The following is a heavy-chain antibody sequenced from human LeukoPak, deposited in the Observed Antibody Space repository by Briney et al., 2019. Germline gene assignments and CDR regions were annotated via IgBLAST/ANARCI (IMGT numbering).Heavy chain of an antibody. CDR2: IGGSGVST. CDR1: GFTFSSYW. J-gene: IGHJ3*02. D-gene: IGHD3-22*01. V-gene: IGHV3-23*01. CDR3: VKSTSGYSRDGFDI. Sequence: PGGSLRLSCVASGFTFSSYWMHWVRQAPGKGLEWVSAIGGSGVSTYYAASVKGRFTISRDNSKNTLYLQMNSLRAEDTAVYYCVKSTSGYSRDGFDIWGQGTLVTVSS.